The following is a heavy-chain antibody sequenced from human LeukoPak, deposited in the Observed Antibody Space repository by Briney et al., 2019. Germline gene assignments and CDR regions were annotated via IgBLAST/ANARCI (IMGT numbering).Heavy chain of an antibody. Sequence: ASVKVSCKPSGYSFTRNGISWVRQAPGQGLEWMAWISANSGNTNYAQNFQDRVTLTTDTSTSTAYMELRSLRSDDTAVYYCARDVNYVFDYWGQGTLVTVSS. D-gene: IGHD3-10*02. J-gene: IGHJ4*02. CDR3: ARDVNYVFDY. V-gene: IGHV1-18*01. CDR2: ISANSGNT. CDR1: GYSFTRNG.